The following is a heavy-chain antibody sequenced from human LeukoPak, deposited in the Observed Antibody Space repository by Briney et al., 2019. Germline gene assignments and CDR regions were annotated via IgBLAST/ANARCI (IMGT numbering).Heavy chain of an antibody. CDR3: AKHRTDIRRVSDTVVTRRYSGGFDY. Sequence: PGGPLRLSCAASGFTFSSYAMSWVRQAPGKGLEWVSAISGSGGSTYYADSVKGRFTISRDNSKNTLYLQMNSLRAEDTAVYYCAKHRTDIRRVSDTVVTRRYSGGFDYWGPGTLVTVSS. J-gene: IGHJ4*02. D-gene: IGHD4-23*01. CDR2: ISGSGGST. V-gene: IGHV3-23*01. CDR1: GFTFSSYA.